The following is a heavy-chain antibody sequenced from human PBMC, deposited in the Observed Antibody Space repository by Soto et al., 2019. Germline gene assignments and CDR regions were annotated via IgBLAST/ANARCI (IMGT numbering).Heavy chain of an antibody. D-gene: IGHD1-26*01. V-gene: IGHV4-34*01. CDR3: ARGLGYYTA. CDR1: GGSFSGYY. CDR2: INHSGST. Sequence: SETLSLTCAVYGGSFSGYYWSWIRQPPGKGLEWIGEINHSGSTNYNPSLKSRVTISVDTSKNQFSLKLSSVTAADTAVYYCARGLGYYTAWGQGTLVTVSS. J-gene: IGHJ4*02.